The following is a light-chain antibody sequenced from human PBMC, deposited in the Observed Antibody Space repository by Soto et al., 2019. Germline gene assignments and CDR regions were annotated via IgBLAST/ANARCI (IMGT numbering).Light chain of an antibody. CDR2: KTS. J-gene: IGKJ4*02. Sequence: DTQITQSRSTLAASVGDRVKITCRASQSIGIWLAWYQQKPGKAPKLLIYKTSILENGVPSRFIGSVSGAEFTRSSCSHQPYDAATNYCHHYKGYGTVSGGTKVDI. CDR1: QSIGIW. V-gene: IGKV1-5*03. CDR3: HHYKGYGT.